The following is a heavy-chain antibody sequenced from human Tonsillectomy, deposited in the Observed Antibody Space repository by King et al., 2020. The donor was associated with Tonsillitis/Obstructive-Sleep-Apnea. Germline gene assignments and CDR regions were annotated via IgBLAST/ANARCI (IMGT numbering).Heavy chain of an antibody. CDR2: ISGSGGRT. CDR3: AKERRDTAVVDYYYYYAMDV. V-gene: IGHV3-23*04. J-gene: IGHJ6*02. Sequence: EVQLVESGGDLVQPGGSLRLSCAASGFTFSTYAMSWVRQAPGKGLEWVSGISGTRKGLEWVSAISGSGGRTYYADSVKGRFTISRDDSKNTLYLQMNSLRAEDTAVYYCAKERRDTAVVDYYYYYAMDVWGQGTTVTVSS. CDR1: GFTFSTYA. D-gene: IGHD5-18*01.